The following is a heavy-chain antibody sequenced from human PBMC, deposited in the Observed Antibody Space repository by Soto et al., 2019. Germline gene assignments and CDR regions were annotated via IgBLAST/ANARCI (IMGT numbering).Heavy chain of an antibody. J-gene: IGHJ6*02. CDR1: GFTFSSYA. V-gene: IGHV3-30-3*01. CDR3: ARDNYDFWSGYYNPRYYYYGMDV. D-gene: IGHD3-3*01. Sequence: GGSLRLSCAASGFTFSSYAMHWVRQAPGKGLEWVAVISYDGSNKYYADSVKGRFTISRDNSKNTLYLQMNSLRAEDTAVYYCARDNYDFWSGYYNPRYYYYGMDVCGQGTTVPVSS. CDR2: ISYDGSNK.